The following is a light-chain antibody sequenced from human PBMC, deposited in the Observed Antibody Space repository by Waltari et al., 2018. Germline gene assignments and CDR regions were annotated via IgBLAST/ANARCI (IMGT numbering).Light chain of an antibody. CDR1: QVIGSW. V-gene: IGKV1-12*01. CDR3: QEVNRFPYT. J-gene: IGKJ2*01. Sequence: DIQMTQSPSSLSASVGDRVTITCRASQVIGSWLAWYQQKPWKDPRLLIYAASTLQSGVPSRFRGSGSGTDFTLTLSSVQSEDFATYFCQEVNRFPYTFGQGTKLEIK. CDR2: AAS.